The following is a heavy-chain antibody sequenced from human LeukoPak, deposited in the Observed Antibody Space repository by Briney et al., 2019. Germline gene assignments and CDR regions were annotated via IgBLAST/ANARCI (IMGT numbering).Heavy chain of an antibody. Sequence: GGSLRLSCAASGFSVSSNYMTWVRQAPGKGLEWVSVIYSGGSTYSADSVKGRFTISRDNSKNTLYLQMNSLRVEDTAVYYCARDRVGYYYGMDVWGQGTTVTVSS. V-gene: IGHV3-66*01. CDR3: ARDRVGYYYGMDV. J-gene: IGHJ6*02. CDR1: GFSVSSNY. D-gene: IGHD3-10*01. CDR2: IYSGGST.